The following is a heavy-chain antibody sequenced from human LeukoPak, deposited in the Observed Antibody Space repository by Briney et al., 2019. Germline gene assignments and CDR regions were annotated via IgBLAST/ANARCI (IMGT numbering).Heavy chain of an antibody. V-gene: IGHV1-2*02. D-gene: IGHD6-6*01. CDR1: GYTFTGYY. CDR2: INPNSGGT. Sequence: ASVKVSCKASGYTFTGYYMHWVRQAPGQGLEWMGWINPNSGGTNYAQKFQGRVTMTRDTSISTAYMELSSLRSEDTAVYYCALKYSSSSGPYYYYYMDVWGKGTTVTVSS. CDR3: ALKYSSSSGPYYYYYMDV. J-gene: IGHJ6*03.